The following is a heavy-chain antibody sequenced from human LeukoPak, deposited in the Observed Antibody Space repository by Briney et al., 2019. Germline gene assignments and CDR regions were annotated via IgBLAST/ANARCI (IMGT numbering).Heavy chain of an antibody. D-gene: IGHD3-10*01. CDR2: ITINIDRR. V-gene: IGHV3-64D*06. J-gene: IGHJ4*02. Sequence: GGCLRLSCSASGFTFSNYAMHWVRQAPGKGLKYVSAITINIDRRFYADSVQGRFTTSRDNSANTFHQMSSLRPEDTAVYYCVKPARGSGIQNGFDYWGQGTLVIVSS. CDR3: VKPARGSGIQNGFDY. CDR1: GFTFSNYA.